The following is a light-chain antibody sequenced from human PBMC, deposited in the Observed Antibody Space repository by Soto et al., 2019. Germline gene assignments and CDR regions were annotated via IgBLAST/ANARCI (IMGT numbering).Light chain of an antibody. V-gene: IGKV1-5*03. CDR2: KAS. CDR1: QTITSW. CDR3: QHSWT. Sequence: DIQMTQSPSTVSASVGDRVTITCRASQTITSWLAWYQQKPGKAPKLLIYKASTLESGVPSRFSGSGSGTEFTLTITSLQPDDFASYYCQHSWTFGQGTKVEIK. J-gene: IGKJ1*01.